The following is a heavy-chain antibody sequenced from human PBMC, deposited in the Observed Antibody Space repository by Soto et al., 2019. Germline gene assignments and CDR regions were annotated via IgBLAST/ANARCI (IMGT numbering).Heavy chain of an antibody. CDR3: AKDLTRQLAYWLDP. D-gene: IGHD6-6*01. CDR2: INAHSGGT. Sequence: SLKVSCKASGFSFTGYYIHWLRQAPGQGLEWMGWINAHSGGTEYAQKFQGRVTLTRDTSIATAYLTLTSLTSDDTALYYCAKDLTRQLAYWLDPWGQGTQVTV. V-gene: IGHV1-2*02. CDR1: GFSFTGYY. J-gene: IGHJ5*02.